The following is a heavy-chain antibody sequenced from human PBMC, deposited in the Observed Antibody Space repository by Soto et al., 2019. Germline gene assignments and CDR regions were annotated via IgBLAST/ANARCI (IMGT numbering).Heavy chain of an antibody. V-gene: IGHV1-58*01. Sequence: QMQLVQSGPEVKKPGTSVKVSCKASGFTFTSSAVQWVRQARGQRLEWIGWNVVGSGNTNYAQKFQERVTITRDMSTSTAYMELSSLRSEDTAVYYCAAPRAHLLYSIAFDIWGQGTMVTVSS. D-gene: IGHD2-2*02. CDR3: AAPRAHLLYSIAFDI. J-gene: IGHJ3*02. CDR2: NVVGSGNT. CDR1: GFTFTSSA.